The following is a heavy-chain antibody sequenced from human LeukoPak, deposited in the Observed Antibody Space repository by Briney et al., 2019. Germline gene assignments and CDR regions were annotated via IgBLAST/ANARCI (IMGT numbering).Heavy chain of an antibody. CDR3: ARVRGILYPPEGWFDP. J-gene: IGHJ5*02. CDR1: GGSISSYY. D-gene: IGHD2-8*01. Sequence: SETLSLTCTVSGGSISSYYWSWIRQPPGKGLEWIGYIYYSGTTNYNPSLKSRVTISVDTSKNQFSLKLSSVTAADTAVYYCARVRGILYPPEGWFDPWGQGTLVTVSS. CDR2: IYYSGTT. V-gene: IGHV4-59*12.